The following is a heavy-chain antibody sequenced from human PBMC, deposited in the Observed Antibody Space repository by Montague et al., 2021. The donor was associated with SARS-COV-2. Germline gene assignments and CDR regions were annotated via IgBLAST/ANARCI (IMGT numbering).Heavy chain of an antibody. Sequence: SETLSLTCSVSGASMSSYHWVWIRQPPGKGLEWIGYVSYRGSTHYNLSLKRRVTISLDTSKTRFSLRVTAVTAADTAVYYCAGAVRYYYDQWGQGILVTVSS. V-gene: IGHV4-59*01. CDR3: AGAVRYYYDQ. J-gene: IGHJ4*02. D-gene: IGHD3-10*01. CDR1: GASMSSYH. CDR2: VSYRGST.